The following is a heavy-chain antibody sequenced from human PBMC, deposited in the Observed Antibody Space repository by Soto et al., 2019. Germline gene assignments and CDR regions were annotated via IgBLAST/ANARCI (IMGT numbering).Heavy chain of an antibody. CDR3: TTAFSGWYVDY. CDR1: GFTFSNAW. D-gene: IGHD6-19*01. J-gene: IGHJ4*02. CDR2: IKSKTDGGTT. V-gene: IGHV3-15*01. Sequence: VGSLRLSCAASGFTFSNAWMSWVRQAPGKGLEWVGRIKSKTDGGTTDYAAPVKGRFTISRDDSKNTLYLQMNSLKTEDTAVYYCTTAFSGWYVDYWGQGTLVTVSS.